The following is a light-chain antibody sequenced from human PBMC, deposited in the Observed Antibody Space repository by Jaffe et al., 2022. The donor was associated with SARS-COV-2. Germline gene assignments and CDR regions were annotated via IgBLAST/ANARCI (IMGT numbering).Light chain of an antibody. V-gene: IGLV2-11*01. J-gene: IGLJ2*01. CDR3: SSYAGTYNFVI. CDR1: SSDVGGYNY. Sequence: QSALTQPRSVSGSPGQSVTISCAGTSSDVGGYNYVSWYQQHPGEAPKLIIYDITKRPSGVPDRFSGSKSGNTASLTISGLQADDEADYYCSSYAGTYNFVIFGGGTKLTVL. CDR2: DIT.